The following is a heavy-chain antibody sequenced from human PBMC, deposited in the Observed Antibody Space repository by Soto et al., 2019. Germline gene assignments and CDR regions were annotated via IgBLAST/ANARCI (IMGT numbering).Heavy chain of an antibody. D-gene: IGHD2-8*01. CDR3: ARDPNGGNVLYYGMDV. CDR2: IYYSGNT. V-gene: IGHV4-31*03. J-gene: IGHJ6*02. CDR1: GGSISSGSYY. Sequence: SETLSLTCIVSGGSISSGSYYWSWIRQHPGKALEWIGFIYYSGNTYYHPSLQSRITISIDTSKNQFSLKLSSVTAADTAVYYCARDPNGGNVLYYGMDVRGQGTTVTTSS.